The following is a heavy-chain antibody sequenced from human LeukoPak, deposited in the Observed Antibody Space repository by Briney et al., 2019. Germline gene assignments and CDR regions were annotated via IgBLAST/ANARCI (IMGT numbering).Heavy chain of an antibody. J-gene: IGHJ3*02. CDR3: ARGLRITMMRAFDI. CDR1: GGSISSSSYY. V-gene: IGHV4-39*01. D-gene: IGHD3-22*01. Sequence: SETLSLTCTVSGGSISSSSYYWGWIRQPPGKGLEWIGSIYYSGSTYYNPSLKSRVTISVDTSKNQFSLKLSSVTAADTAVYYCARGLRITMMRAFDIWGQGTMVTVSS. CDR2: IYYSGST.